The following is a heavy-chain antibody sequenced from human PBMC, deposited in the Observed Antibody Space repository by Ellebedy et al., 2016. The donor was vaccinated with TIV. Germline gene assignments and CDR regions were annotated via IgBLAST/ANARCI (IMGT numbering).Heavy chain of an antibody. CDR3: ARDPENCSSTSCYPRNWFDP. CDR2: ISTSNSI. D-gene: IGHD2-2*01. CDR1: GFSFSTYS. Sequence: GGSLRLXXAASGFSFSTYSMNWVRQAPGKGLEWVSYISTSNSIYYADSVKGRFTISRDNAKNSLYLQMNSLRAEDTAVYYCARDPENCSSTSCYPRNWFDPWGQGTLVTVSS. J-gene: IGHJ5*02. V-gene: IGHV3-48*01.